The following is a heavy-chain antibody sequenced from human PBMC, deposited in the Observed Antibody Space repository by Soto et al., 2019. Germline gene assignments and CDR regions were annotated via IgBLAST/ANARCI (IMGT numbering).Heavy chain of an antibody. CDR1: GGTFSSYT. CDR2: IIPILAIA. Sequence: QVQLVQSGAEVKKPGSSVKVSCKASGGTFSSYTLSWVRQAPGQGLEWMGRIIPILAIANYARKFQSRVTITADKSTSKAYMELSRLRAEDTAVYYCARVLAVAWDYYDDGMGVWGQGTTVTVSS. V-gene: IGHV1-69*02. J-gene: IGHJ6*02. CDR3: ARVLAVAWDYYDDGMGV. D-gene: IGHD6-19*01.